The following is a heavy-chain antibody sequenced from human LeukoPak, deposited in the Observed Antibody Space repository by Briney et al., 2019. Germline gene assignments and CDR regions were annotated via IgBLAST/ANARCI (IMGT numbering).Heavy chain of an antibody. CDR2: IYYSGST. CDR3: ARLLPDYYDSSGYY. J-gene: IGHJ4*02. V-gene: IGHV4-39*01. D-gene: IGHD3-22*01. Sequence: PSETLSLTCTVPGGPISSSSYYWGWIRQPPGKGLEWIGSIYYSGSTYYNPSLKSRVTISVDTSKNQFSLKLSSVTAADTAVYYCARLLPDYYDSSGYYWGQGTLVTVSS. CDR1: GGPISSSSYY.